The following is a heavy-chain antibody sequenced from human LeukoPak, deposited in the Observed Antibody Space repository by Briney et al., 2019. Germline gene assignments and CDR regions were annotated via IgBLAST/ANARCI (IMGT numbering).Heavy chain of an antibody. CDR2: ISVSGTI. CDR1: GFSLSTHS. Sequence: GGSLRLSCAASGFSLSTHSLNWVRQTPGKGLEWLSYISVSGTIHYADSVKGRFTISRDNGRNSLFLQMNRLRVGDTGVYFCATAPHEAPDYIDVWGRGTTVSVSS. J-gene: IGHJ6*03. V-gene: IGHV3-48*01. CDR3: ATAPHEAPDYIDV.